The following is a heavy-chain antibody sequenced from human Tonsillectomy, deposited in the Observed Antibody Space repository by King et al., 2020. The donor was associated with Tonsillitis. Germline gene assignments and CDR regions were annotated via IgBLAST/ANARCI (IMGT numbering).Heavy chain of an antibody. CDR2: ICYSGST. CDR3: ARALGAGIWFDP. D-gene: IGHD3-10*01. Sequence: QLQESGPRLVKPSETLSLTCTVSGGSISSTNYCWGWIRQPPGKGLEWTGSICYSGSTYYNPSLKSRVSISEDTSKNQFSLQLSSVTAADTAVYYCARALGAGIWFDPWGQGTLVTVSS. V-gene: IGHV4-39*07. CDR1: GGSISSTNYC. J-gene: IGHJ5*02.